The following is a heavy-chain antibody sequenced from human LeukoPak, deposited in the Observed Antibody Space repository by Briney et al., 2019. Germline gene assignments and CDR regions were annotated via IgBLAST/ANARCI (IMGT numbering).Heavy chain of an antibody. V-gene: IGHV4-34*01. Sequence: SETLSLTCAVYGGSFSGYYWSWIRQPPGKGLEWIGEINHSGSTNYNPSLKSRVTISVDTSKNQFSLKLSSVTAADTAVYYCARGTSYVWGSYRYPHFAYWGQGTLVTVSS. CDR3: ARGTSYVWGSYRYPHFAY. D-gene: IGHD3-16*02. J-gene: IGHJ4*02. CDR2: INHSGST. CDR1: GGSFSGYY.